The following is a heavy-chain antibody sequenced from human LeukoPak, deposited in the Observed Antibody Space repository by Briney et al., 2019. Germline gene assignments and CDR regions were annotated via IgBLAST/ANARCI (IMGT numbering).Heavy chain of an antibody. CDR2: ISSSSSYI. J-gene: IGHJ3*02. D-gene: IGHD6-13*01. Sequence: PGGSLRLSCAASGFTFSSYSMNWVRQAPGKGLEWVSSISSSSSYIYYADSVKGRFTISRDNSKNTLYLQMNSLRAEDTAVYYCARDRGGSSSWYDAFDIWGQGTMVTVSS. V-gene: IGHV3-21*01. CDR1: GFTFSSYS. CDR3: ARDRGGSSSWYDAFDI.